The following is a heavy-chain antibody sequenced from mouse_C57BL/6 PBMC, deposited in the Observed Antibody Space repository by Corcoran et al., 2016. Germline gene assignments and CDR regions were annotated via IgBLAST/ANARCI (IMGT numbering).Heavy chain of an antibody. V-gene: IGHV3-6*01. CDR3: ARPPHYHWGFAY. D-gene: IGHD1-2*01. Sequence: DVQLQESGPGLVKPSQSLSLTCSVTGYSITSGYYWNWIRQFPGNKLEWMGYISYDGSNNYNPSLKNRISITRDTSKNQFFLKLNSVTTEDTATYYCARPPHYHWGFAYWGQGTLVTVSA. CDR1: GYSITSGYY. CDR2: ISYDGSN. J-gene: IGHJ3*01.